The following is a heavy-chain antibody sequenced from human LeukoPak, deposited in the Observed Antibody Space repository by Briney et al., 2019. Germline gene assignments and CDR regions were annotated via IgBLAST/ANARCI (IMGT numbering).Heavy chain of an antibody. Sequence: PSETLSLTCTVSGGSINTTTYYWGWIRQPPGKGLEWIGSIYYSGSTYYKSSLKSRVTISVDTSKNHFSLKLSSVSAADTAVYYCARHYLGSSGWYVDYWGQGTLDTVSS. D-gene: IGHD6-19*01. CDR3: ARHYLGSSGWYVDY. V-gene: IGHV4-39*01. CDR1: GGSINTTTYY. CDR2: IYYSGST. J-gene: IGHJ4*02.